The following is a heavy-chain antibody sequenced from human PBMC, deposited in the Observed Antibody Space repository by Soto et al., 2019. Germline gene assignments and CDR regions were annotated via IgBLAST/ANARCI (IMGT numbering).Heavy chain of an antibody. CDR3: GRDGALGDTAVVDS. CDR1: GFTFSTYG. Sequence: QVQLVESGGGVVQPGTSLRLSCAASGFTFSTYGMHWVRQAPGKGLEWVAVIWYDGSNKYHGDSLKGRFTISRDNSKNTLYLQIINLRAEDTAVYYCGRDGALGDTAVVDSWGQGTLVTVSS. D-gene: IGHD5-18*01. CDR2: IWYDGSNK. J-gene: IGHJ4*02. V-gene: IGHV3-33*01.